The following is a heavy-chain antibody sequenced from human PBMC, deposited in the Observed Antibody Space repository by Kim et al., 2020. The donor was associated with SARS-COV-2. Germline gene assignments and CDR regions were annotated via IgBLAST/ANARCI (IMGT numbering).Heavy chain of an antibody. CDR1: GFTFDDYT. V-gene: IGHV3-43*01. Sequence: GGSLRPSCAASGFTFDDYTMHWVRQAPGKGLEWVSLISWDGGTTYYADSVKGRFTISRDNSKNSLYLQMNSLRTEDTALYYCARALYGSGSDYWGQGTLVTVSS. D-gene: IGHD3-10*01. CDR3: ARALYGSGSDY. CDR2: ISWDGGTT. J-gene: IGHJ4*02.